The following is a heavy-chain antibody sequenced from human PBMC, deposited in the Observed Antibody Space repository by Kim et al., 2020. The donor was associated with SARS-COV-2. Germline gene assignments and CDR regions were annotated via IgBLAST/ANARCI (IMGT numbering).Heavy chain of an antibody. CDR3: AKDNWGQQLIDAFDI. J-gene: IGHJ3*02. D-gene: IGHD6-13*01. CDR2: IKQDGNQK. V-gene: IGHV3-7*03. Sequence: GGSLRLSCAASGFTFSDYWMSWVRQVPGKGLEWVANIKQDGNQKKYLGSVKGRFTISRDNAKNSLYLQMNSLRTEDTAVYYCAKDNWGQQLIDAFDIWGQGTMVTVSS. CDR1: GFTFSDYW.